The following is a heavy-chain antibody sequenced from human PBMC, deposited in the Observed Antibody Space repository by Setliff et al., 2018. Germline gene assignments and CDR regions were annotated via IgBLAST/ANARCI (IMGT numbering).Heavy chain of an antibody. CDR3: ARESRYYYDNLGTLDY. D-gene: IGHD3-22*01. Sequence: SETLSLTCTVSGGSISSYDWSWIRQPAGKGLEWIGHIYIGGSANYNPSLKSRVTISMDTSKNQFSLKLSSVTAADTAVYYCARESRYYYDNLGTLDYWGQGTLVTVSS. CDR1: GGSISSYD. CDR2: IYIGGSA. J-gene: IGHJ4*02. V-gene: IGHV4-4*07.